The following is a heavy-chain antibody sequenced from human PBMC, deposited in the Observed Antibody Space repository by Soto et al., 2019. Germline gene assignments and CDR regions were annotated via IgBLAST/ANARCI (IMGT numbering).Heavy chain of an antibody. CDR1: GFTFSGSA. CDR2: IRSKANSYAT. D-gene: IGHD6-19*01. Sequence: GGSLRLSCAASGFTFSGSAMHWVRQASGKGLEWVGRIRSKANSYATAYAASVKGRLTISRDDSKNTAYLQMNSLKTEDTAVYYFTSPAGYRSGARTSDYSFDYWGRGTLVTVSS. J-gene: IGHJ4*02. V-gene: IGHV3-73*01. CDR3: TSPAGYRSGARTSDYSFDY.